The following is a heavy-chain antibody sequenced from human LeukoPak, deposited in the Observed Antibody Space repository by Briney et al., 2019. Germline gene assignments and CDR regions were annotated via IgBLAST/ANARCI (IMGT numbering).Heavy chain of an antibody. V-gene: IGHV4-34*01. D-gene: IGHD5-24*01. CDR2: INHSGST. J-gene: IGHJ4*02. Sequence: SETLSLTCAVYGGSFSGYYWSWIRQPPGKGLEWIGVINHSGSTNYNPSLNSRVTISVDTSKNQFSLKLSFVTAADTAVYYCARGEVGDGYNYYYFDSWGQGTLVTVSS. CDR3: ARGEVGDGYNYYYFDS. CDR1: GGSFSGYY.